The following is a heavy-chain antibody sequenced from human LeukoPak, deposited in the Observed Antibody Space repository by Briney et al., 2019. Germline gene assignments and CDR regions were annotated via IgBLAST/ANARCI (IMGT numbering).Heavy chain of an antibody. J-gene: IGHJ6*02. D-gene: IGHD2-2*01. CDR2: IYYSGST. V-gene: IGHV4-59*08. CDR3: ARHIVVVPAAMSDYYYGMDV. Sequence: SETLSLTCTVSGGSISSYYWSWIRQPPGKGLEWIGYIYYSGSTNYNPSLKSRVTISVDTSKNQFSLKLSSVTAADTAVYYCARHIVVVPAAMSDYYYGMDVWGQGTTVTVSS. CDR1: GGSISSYY.